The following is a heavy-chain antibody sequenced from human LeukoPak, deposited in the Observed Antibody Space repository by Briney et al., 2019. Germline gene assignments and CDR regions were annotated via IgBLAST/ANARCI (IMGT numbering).Heavy chain of an antibody. J-gene: IGHJ4*02. Sequence: ASVKVSCKASGYTFTGYYMHWVRQAPGQGLEWMGWISAYNGNTNYAQKLQGRVTMTTDTSTSTAYMELRSLRSDDTAVYYCARGGQYSSRNKGDYWGQGTLVTVSS. CDR3: ARGGQYSSRNKGDY. CDR1: GYTFTGYY. CDR2: ISAYNGNT. D-gene: IGHD6-13*01. V-gene: IGHV1-18*04.